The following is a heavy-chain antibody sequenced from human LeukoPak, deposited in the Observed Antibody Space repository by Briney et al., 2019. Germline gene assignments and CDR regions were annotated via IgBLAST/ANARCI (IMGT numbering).Heavy chain of an antibody. D-gene: IGHD3-9*01. CDR3: ARGGSNHMNGFDPFDY. J-gene: IGHJ4*02. Sequence: ASVKVSCKASGYTLTGYYMHWVRQAPGQGLEWMGWINPNSGGTNYAQKFQGWVTMTRDTSISTAYMELSRLRSDDTAVYYCARGGSNHMNGFDPFDYWGQGTLVTVSS. CDR2: INPNSGGT. V-gene: IGHV1-2*04. CDR1: GYTLTGYY.